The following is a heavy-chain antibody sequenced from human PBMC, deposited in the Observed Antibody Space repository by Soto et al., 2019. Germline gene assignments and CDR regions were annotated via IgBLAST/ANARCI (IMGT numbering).Heavy chain of an antibody. J-gene: IGHJ4*02. D-gene: IGHD2-8*02. CDR3: ARDKITGLFDY. Sequence: SETLSLTCTVSGGSISSSGYYWGWIRQPPGKGLGWIGNIHYSGSTNYNPSLKSRVTISVDTSKNQFSLKLTSVTAADTAVYYCARDKITGLFDYWGQGTLVTVSS. V-gene: IGHV4-39*02. CDR2: IHYSGST. CDR1: GGSISSSGYY.